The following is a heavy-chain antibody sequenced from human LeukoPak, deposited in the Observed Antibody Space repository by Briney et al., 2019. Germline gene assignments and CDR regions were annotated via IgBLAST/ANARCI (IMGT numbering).Heavy chain of an antibody. J-gene: IGHJ4*02. D-gene: IGHD3-10*01. V-gene: IGHV3-23*01. CDR1: GFTFSSYA. Sequence: GGSLRLSCAASGFTFSSYAMSWVRQAPGKGLEWVSGISGSDGSTNYADSVKGRFTISRDNSKNTLYLQMNSLRVEDTAIYYCAREGMVREPNYIDCWGQGTLVTVSS. CDR2: ISGSDGST. CDR3: AREGMVREPNYIDC.